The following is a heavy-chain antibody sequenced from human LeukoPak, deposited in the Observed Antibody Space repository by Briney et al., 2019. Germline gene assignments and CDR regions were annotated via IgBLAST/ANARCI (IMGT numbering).Heavy chain of an antibody. J-gene: IGHJ4*02. Sequence: GASVKVSCKASGYTFTSYVISWVRQAPGQGLEWMGWISAYNGNTNYAQKLQGRVTMTTDTSTSTAYMELRSLRSDDTAVYYCARDRYSGSYYENHRFDYWGQGTLVTVSS. CDR3: ARDRYSGSYYENHRFDY. CDR1: GYTFTSYV. D-gene: IGHD1-26*01. CDR2: ISAYNGNT. V-gene: IGHV1-18*01.